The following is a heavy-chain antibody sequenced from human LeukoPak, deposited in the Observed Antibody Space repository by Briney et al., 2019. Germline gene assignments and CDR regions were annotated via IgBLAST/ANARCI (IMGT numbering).Heavy chain of an antibody. D-gene: IGHD6-13*01. CDR1: GFTFNSYA. CDR3: AKDSLAADPGGTFDY. V-gene: IGHV3-23*01. Sequence: PGGSLRLSCAASGFTFNSYAMQWVRQAPGKGLEWVSAISGSGGSTYYADSVKGRFTISRDNSKNTLYLQMNSLRAEDTAVYYCAKDSLAADPGGTFDYWGQGTLVTVSS. CDR2: ISGSGGST. J-gene: IGHJ4*02.